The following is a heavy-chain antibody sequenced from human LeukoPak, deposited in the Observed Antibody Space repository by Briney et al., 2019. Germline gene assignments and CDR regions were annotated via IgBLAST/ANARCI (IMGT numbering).Heavy chain of an antibody. D-gene: IGHD3-9*01. Sequence: SETLSLTCTVSGGSVSSGSYYWSWIRQPPGKGLEWIGYIYYSGSTNYNPSLKSRVTISVDTSKNQFSLKLSSVTAADTAVYYCARELRYFDWYRGDYYYYGMDVWGKGTTVTVSS. CDR2: IYYSGST. CDR3: ARELRYFDWYRGDYYYYGMDV. V-gene: IGHV4-61*01. CDR1: GGSVSSGSYY. J-gene: IGHJ6*04.